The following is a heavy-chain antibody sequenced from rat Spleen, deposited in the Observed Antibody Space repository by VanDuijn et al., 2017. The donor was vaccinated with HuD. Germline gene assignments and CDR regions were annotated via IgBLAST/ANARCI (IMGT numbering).Heavy chain of an antibody. J-gene: IGHJ3*01. CDR1: GFTFSNYY. CDR3: STDGYDGSYYYGFAS. Sequence: EVQLVESGGGLVQPGRSLKLSCAASGFTFSNYYMAWVRQAPTKGLEWVASISYDGGNTYYGDSVKGRFTISRDNAKSTLFLQMDSLRSEDTATYYCSTDGYDGSYYYGFASWGQGTLVTVSS. V-gene: IGHV5-20*01. D-gene: IGHD1-12*02. CDR2: ISYDGGNT.